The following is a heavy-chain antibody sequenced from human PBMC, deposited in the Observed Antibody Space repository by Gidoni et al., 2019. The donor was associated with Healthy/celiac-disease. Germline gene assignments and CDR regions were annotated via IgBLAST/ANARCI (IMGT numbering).Heavy chain of an antibody. D-gene: IGHD5-12*01. J-gene: IGHJ4*02. V-gene: IGHV3-30-3*01. CDR1: GFTFSSYA. CDR2: ISYDGSNK. CDR3: ARETSDGYTVGVLDY. Sequence: QVQLVESGGGVVQPGRSLRLSCAASGFTFSSYAMHWVRQAPGKGLEWVAVISYDGSNKYYADSVKGRFTISRDNSKNTLYLQMNSLRAEDTAVYYCARETSDGYTVGVLDYWGQGTLVTVSS.